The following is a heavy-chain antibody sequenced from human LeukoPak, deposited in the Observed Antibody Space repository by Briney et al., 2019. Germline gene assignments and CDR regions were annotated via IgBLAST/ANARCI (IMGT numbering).Heavy chain of an antibody. CDR3: ARGYDSGKFDY. Sequence: ASVKVSCKASGYTFTSHYMHWVRQAPGQGLEWMGGIIPIFGTANYAQKFQGRVTITADESTSTAYMELSSLRSEDTAVYYCARGYDSGKFDYWGQGTLVTVSS. CDR2: IIPIFGTA. V-gene: IGHV1-69*13. J-gene: IGHJ4*02. D-gene: IGHD3-22*01. CDR1: GYTFTSHY.